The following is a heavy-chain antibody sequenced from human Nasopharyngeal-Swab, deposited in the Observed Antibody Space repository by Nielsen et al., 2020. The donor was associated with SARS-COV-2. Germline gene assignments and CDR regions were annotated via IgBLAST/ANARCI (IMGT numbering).Heavy chain of an antibody. Sequence: LSCTVSRVSLSSSSYYWGWLRPPPGKGLEWSGSIYYSGSTYYNPSLKSRVTISVDTSKNQFSLKLSSVTAADTAVYYCARGSFWYDSSGYPAEGDAFDIWGQGTMVTVSS. CDR2: IYYSGST. V-gene: IGHV4-39*07. J-gene: IGHJ3*02. D-gene: IGHD3-22*01. CDR1: RVSLSSSSYY. CDR3: ARGSFWYDSSGYPAEGDAFDI.